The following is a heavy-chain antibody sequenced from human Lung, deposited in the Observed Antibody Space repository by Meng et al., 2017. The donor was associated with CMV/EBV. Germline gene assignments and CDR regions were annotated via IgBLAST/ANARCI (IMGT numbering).Heavy chain of an antibody. J-gene: IGHJ4*01. Sequence: GESXKISCAASEFTFSSFAMSWVRLAPGRGLAWVSAITASGGSTYYADSVKGRFTVSRDNFKNTLYLQMNSLRVEDTAVYYCAKAFSVSWYREDYDDWGQGXLVTVSS. CDR3: AKAFSVSWYREDYDD. D-gene: IGHD6-13*01. CDR1: EFTFSSFA. V-gene: IGHV3-23*01. CDR2: ITASGGST.